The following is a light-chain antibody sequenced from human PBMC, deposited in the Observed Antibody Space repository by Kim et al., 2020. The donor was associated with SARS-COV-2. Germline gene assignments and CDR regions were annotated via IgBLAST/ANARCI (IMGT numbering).Light chain of an antibody. Sequence: GQRVTISFSGSSSNIGSNYVYWYRQLPGTAPKLLIYRNNQRPSGVPDRFSGSKSGTSASLAISGLRSEDEADYYCAAWDDSLSGPVFGGGTQLTVL. J-gene: IGLJ3*02. CDR3: AAWDDSLSGPV. CDR2: RNN. CDR1: SSNIGSNY. V-gene: IGLV1-47*01.